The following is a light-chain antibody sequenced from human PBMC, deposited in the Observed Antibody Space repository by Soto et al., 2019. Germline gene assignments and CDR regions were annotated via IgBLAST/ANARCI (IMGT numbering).Light chain of an antibody. CDR2: STS. Sequence: QAVVTQEPSVTVSPGGTVTLTCASSTGAVTSGYYPNWVQHKPGHAPRTLIYSTSNRHSCIPARFSGSLLGGKAALTLSGVQPEDEAEYYCLLHYGASPPVFGRGTKLTVL. CDR1: TGAVTSGYY. J-gene: IGLJ3*02. V-gene: IGLV7-43*01. CDR3: LLHYGASPPV.